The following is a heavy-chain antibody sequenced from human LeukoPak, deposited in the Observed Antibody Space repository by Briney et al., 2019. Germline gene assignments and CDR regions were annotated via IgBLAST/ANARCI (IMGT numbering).Heavy chain of an antibody. CDR2: ISGSGGST. D-gene: IGHD3-22*01. J-gene: IGHJ1*01. CDR1: GFTFSSYA. Sequence: GGPLRLSCAASGFTFSSYAMSWVRQAPGKGLEWVSAISGSGGSTYYADSVKGRFTISRDNSKNTLYLQMNSLRADDTAVYYCARDGSRLGYYDSSGSFQHWGQGTLVTVSS. CDR3: ARDGSRLGYYDSSGSFQH. V-gene: IGHV3-23*01.